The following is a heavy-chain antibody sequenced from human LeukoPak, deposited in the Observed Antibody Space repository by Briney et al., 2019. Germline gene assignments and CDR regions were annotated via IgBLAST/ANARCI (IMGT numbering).Heavy chain of an antibody. CDR1: GFIFSHYW. Sequence: PGGSLRLSCATSGFIFSHYWMTWVRQARGKGLEWVANIEQNGGEKYYVDSVKGRFTISRDNAKNSLYLQMDSLRAEDTAVYYCARDDGWLQLYHWGQGALVTVSS. CDR3: ARDDGWLQLYH. D-gene: IGHD5-24*01. V-gene: IGHV3-7*05. J-gene: IGHJ5*02. CDR2: IEQNGGEK.